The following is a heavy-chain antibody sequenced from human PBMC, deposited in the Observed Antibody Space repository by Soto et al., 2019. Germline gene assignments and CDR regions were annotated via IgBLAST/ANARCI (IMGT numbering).Heavy chain of an antibody. CDR3: LRRRKLYKSSWPSEAFEI. CDR1: GFTFSASA. J-gene: IGHJ3*02. V-gene: IGHV3-73*01. Sequence: GGSLRLSCAASGFTFSASAVHWVRQPPGKGLEWVARIRDPTSKFATAYTALKQGRFTVSQDDSQITGYRQMNSLKTEDTDVYYCLRRRKLYKSSWPSEAFEIWGQGTMVTVSS. CDR2: IRDPTSKFAT. D-gene: IGHD2-2*02.